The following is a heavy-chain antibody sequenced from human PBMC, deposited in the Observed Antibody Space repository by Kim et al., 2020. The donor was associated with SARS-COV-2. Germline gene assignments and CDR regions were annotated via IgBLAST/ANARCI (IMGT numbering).Heavy chain of an antibody. J-gene: IGHJ4*02. D-gene: IGHD2-15*01. CDR2: INLSGDT. Sequence: SETLSLTCTVSGASISSYYWSWIRQPPEKGLEWIAYINLSGDTNYNPSLRSRVTISVDSSKNQFFLTLSSVTAADTAVYSCARLASYGGTRWEFDSWGQGTLLTVSS. V-gene: IGHV4-59*08. CDR3: ARLASYGGTRWEFDS. CDR1: GASISSYY.